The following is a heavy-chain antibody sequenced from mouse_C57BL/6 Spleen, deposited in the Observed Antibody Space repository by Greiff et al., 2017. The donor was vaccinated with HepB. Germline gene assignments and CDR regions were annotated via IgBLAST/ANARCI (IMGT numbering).Heavy chain of an antibody. CDR3: ARGFVYHGY. D-gene: IGHD1-1*01. CDR2: IYPGSGST. V-gene: IGHV1-55*01. J-gene: IGHJ2*01. CDR1: GYTFTSYW. Sequence: QVQLQQPGAELVKPGASVKMSCKASGYTFTSYWITWVKQRPGQGLEWIGDIYPGSGSTNYNEKFKSKATLTVDTSSSTAYMQLSSLPSENSAVYCCARGFVYHGYWGQGTTLTVSS.